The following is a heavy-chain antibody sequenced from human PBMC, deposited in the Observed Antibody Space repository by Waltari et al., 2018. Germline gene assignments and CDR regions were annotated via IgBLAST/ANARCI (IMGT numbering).Heavy chain of an antibody. CDR1: GFTFSSYG. CDR2: IRYDGSNK. Sequence: QVQLVESGGGVVQPGGSLRLSCAASGFTFSSYGMHWVRQAPGKGLGWVAFIRYDGSNKYYADSVKGRFTISRDNSKNTLYLQMNSLRAEDTAVYYCAKDQHDYIWGSYRTKTDFDYWGQGTLVTVSS. CDR3: AKDQHDYIWGSYRTKTDFDY. V-gene: IGHV3-30*02. J-gene: IGHJ4*02. D-gene: IGHD3-16*02.